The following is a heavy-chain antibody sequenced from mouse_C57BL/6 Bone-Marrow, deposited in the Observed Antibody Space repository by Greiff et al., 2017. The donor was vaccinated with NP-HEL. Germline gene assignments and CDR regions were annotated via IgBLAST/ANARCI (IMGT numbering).Heavy chain of an antibody. Sequence: QVQLKESGAELMKPGASVKLSCKATGYTFTGYWIEWVKQRPGHGLEWIGDIYPGSGSTNYNEKFKSKATLTVDTSSSTAYMQLSSLTSEDSAVYYCARSDGNYEGILAYWGQGTLVTVSA. D-gene: IGHD2-1*01. J-gene: IGHJ3*01. CDR3: ARSDGNYEGILAY. CDR1: GYTFTGYW. CDR2: IYPGSGST. V-gene: IGHV1-9*01.